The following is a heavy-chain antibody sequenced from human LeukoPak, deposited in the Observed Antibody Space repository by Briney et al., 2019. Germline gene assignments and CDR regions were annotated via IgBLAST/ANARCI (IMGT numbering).Heavy chain of an antibody. D-gene: IGHD3-10*01. V-gene: IGHV1-2*02. CDR1: GGTFSSYA. Sequence: ASVKVSCKASGGTFSSYAISWVRQAPGQGLEWMGWINPNSGGTNYAQKFQGGVTMTSDTSISTAYMELSRLRSDDTTVYYCASFVNPNYYYGSGSYVAYWGQGTLVTVSS. CDR2: INPNSGGT. J-gene: IGHJ4*02. CDR3: ASFVNPNYYYGSGSYVAY.